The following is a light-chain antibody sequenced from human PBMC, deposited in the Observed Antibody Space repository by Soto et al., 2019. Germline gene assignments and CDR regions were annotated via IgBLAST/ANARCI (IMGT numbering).Light chain of an antibody. V-gene: IGLV2-14*03. J-gene: IGLJ2*01. CDR2: DVT. CDR3: TSYTTSSPYVV. Sequence: QSALTQPASVSGSPGQSITISCTGTSSDVGGYNYVSWYQHHPGKAPQLMIYDVTNRPSGVSNRFSGSKSGNTASLTISGLQAEDEADYYCTSYTTSSPYVVFGVGTKLTVL. CDR1: SSDVGGYNY.